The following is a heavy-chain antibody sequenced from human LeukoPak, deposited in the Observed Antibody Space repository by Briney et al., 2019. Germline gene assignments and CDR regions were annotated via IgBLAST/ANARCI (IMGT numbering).Heavy chain of an antibody. J-gene: IGHJ5*02. CDR3: ARRRITMIVVVVNWFDP. CDR2: INHSGST. Sequence: PSETLSLTCAVYGGSFSGYYWSWIRLPPGTGLEWIGEINHSGSTNYNPSLKSRVTIPVDTSKNQFSLKLSSVTAADTAVYYCARRRITMIVVVVNWFDPWGQGTLVTVSS. D-gene: IGHD3-22*01. CDR1: GGSFSGYY. V-gene: IGHV4-34*01.